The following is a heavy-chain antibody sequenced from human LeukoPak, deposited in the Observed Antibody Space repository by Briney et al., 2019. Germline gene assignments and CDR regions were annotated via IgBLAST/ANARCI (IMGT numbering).Heavy chain of an antibody. V-gene: IGHV1-2*02. J-gene: IGHJ5*02. D-gene: IGHD6-19*01. CDR1: GYTFTGYY. CDR3: AREGSSGWYENWFDP. Sequence: ASVKVSCKASGYTFTGYYMHWVRQAPGQGLEWMGWINPNSGGTNYAQKFQGRVTMTRDTSISTAYMELSRLRSDDTAVYYCAREGSSGWYENWFDPWGQGTLVTVSS. CDR2: INPNSGGT.